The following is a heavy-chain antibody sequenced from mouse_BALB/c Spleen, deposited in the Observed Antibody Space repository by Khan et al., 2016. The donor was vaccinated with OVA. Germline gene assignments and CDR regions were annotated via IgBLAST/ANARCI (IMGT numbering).Heavy chain of an antibody. D-gene: IGHD1-1*01. Sequence: LVKTGASVKISCKASGYSFTGYYMHWVKQSQGKSLEWIGYISCYNGSTTYNQKFKGKATFTVDTSSSTVYMQFNSLTSEDSAVYYCARGDYYGSSSFAYWGQGTLVTVSA. V-gene: IGHV1S34*01. CDR1: GYSFTGYY. CDR2: ISCYNGST. CDR3: ARGDYYGSSSFAY. J-gene: IGHJ3*01.